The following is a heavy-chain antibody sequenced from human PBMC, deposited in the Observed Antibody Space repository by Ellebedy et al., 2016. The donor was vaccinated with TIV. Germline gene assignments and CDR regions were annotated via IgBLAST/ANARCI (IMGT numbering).Heavy chain of an antibody. CDR3: AKDMGAGVRGVPVDY. Sequence: GESLKISCTASGFSFDAYTMHWVRHVPGKGLEWVSLINWDGGSTYYADSLQGRFIISRDNSKNSVYLQMRSLRPEDTGLYYCAKDMGAGVRGVPVDYWGQGTQVTVSS. J-gene: IGHJ4*02. CDR1: GFSFDAYT. CDR2: INWDGGST. D-gene: IGHD3-10*01. V-gene: IGHV3-43D*03.